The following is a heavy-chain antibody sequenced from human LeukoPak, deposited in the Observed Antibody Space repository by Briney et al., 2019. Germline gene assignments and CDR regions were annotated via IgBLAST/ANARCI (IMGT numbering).Heavy chain of an antibody. J-gene: IGHJ5*02. Sequence: ASVKVSCKASGYTFTGYYMHWVRQAPGQGLEWMGRINPNSGGTNYAQKFQGRVTMTRDTSISTAYMELSRLRSDDTAVYYYARDLYTMVRGVPNWFDPWGQGTLVTVSS. CDR2: INPNSGGT. CDR3: ARDLYTMVRGVPNWFDP. V-gene: IGHV1-2*06. D-gene: IGHD3-10*01. CDR1: GYTFTGYY.